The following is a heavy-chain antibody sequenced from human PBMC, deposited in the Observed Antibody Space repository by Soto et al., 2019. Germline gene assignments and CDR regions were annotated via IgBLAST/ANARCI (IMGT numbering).Heavy chain of an antibody. CDR3: ARSSGTYSDFDY. CDR1: GYSFTAYC. J-gene: IGHJ4*01. D-gene: IGHD1-26*01. CDR2: INPNSGGT. Sequence: QVHLVQSGAEVKKSGASVKVSCEASGYSFTAYCVHWVRQAPGQGLEWMGWINPNSGGTNYAQRFQGRVAMTTDTSTNPAYMELNSLKSDDTALYFCARSSGTYSDFDYGGQGTQVTVSS. V-gene: IGHV1-2*02.